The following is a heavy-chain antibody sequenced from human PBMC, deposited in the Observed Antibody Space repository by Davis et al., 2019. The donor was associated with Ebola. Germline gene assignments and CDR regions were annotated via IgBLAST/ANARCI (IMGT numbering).Heavy chain of an antibody. CDR2: INHSGST. CDR3: ARGSGYYDSSGYYYYYYYGMDV. J-gene: IGHJ6*02. D-gene: IGHD3-22*01. Sequence: SETLSLTCTVPGASISSYYWRWIRQPPGKGLEWIGEINHSGSTNYNPSLKSRVTISVDTSKNQFSLKLSSVTAADTAVYYCARGSGYYDSSGYYYYYYYGMDVWGQGTTVTVSS. V-gene: IGHV4-34*01. CDR1: GASISSYY.